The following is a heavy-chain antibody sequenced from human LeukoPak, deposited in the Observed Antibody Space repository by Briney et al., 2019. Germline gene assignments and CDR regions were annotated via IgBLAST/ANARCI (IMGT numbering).Heavy chain of an antibody. Sequence: KPGGSLRLSCAASGFTFSSYSMNWVRQAPGKGLEWVSSISGSTNYIYYADSVKGRFTISRDNSKNTLYLQMNSLRAEDTAVYYCARERGDIVATPYYYGMDVWGKGTTVTVSS. D-gene: IGHD5-12*01. CDR3: ARERGDIVATPYYYGMDV. CDR1: GFTFSSYS. J-gene: IGHJ6*04. CDR2: ISGSTNYI. V-gene: IGHV3-21*01.